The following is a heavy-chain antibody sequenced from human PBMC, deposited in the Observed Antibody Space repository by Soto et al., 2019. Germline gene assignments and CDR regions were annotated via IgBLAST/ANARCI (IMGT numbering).Heavy chain of an antibody. J-gene: IGHJ6*02. V-gene: IGHV1-69*06. CDR3: ARGYCSGGSCYSHTYYYYSMDV. CDR1: GGTFSSYG. D-gene: IGHD2-15*01. CDR2: IIPIFGTT. Sequence: SVKVSCKASGGTFSSYGINWVRQAPGQGLEWMGAIIPIFGTTNYAQKFQGRVTITADKSTSTAYMELSSLRSEDTAMYYCARGYCSGGSCYSHTYYYYSMDVWGQGTTVTVSS.